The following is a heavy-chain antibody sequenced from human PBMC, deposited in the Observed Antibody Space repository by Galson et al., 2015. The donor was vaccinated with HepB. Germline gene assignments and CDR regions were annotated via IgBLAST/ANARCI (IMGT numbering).Heavy chain of an antibody. CDR3: AREGRFLEWLPHDAFDI. Sequence: SLRLSCAASGFTFSSYSMNWVRQAPGKGLEWVSSISSSSSYIYYADSVKGRFTISRDNAKNSLYLQMNSLRAEDTAVYYCAREGRFLEWLPHDAFDIWGQGTMVTVSS. CDR1: GFTFSSYS. J-gene: IGHJ3*02. CDR2: ISSSSSYI. D-gene: IGHD3-3*01. V-gene: IGHV3-21*01.